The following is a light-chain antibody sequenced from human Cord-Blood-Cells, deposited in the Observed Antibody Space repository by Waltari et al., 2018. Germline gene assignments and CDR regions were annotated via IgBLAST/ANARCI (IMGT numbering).Light chain of an antibody. CDR2: DVS. J-gene: IGLJ1*01. CDR1: SSDVGGYNY. Sequence: QSALTQPRSVSGSPGQSATIPCTGPSSDVGGYNYFPWYQQHPGKAPKLMIYDVSKWPSGVPDRFSGSKSGNTASLTISGLQAEDEADYYCCSYAGSYTYVFGTGTKVTVL. V-gene: IGLV2-11*01. CDR3: CSYAGSYTYV.